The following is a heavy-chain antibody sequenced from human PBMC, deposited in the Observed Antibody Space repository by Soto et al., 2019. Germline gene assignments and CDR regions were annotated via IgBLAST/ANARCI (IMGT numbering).Heavy chain of an antibody. CDR1: EFRFSSYG. Sequence: GGSLRLSCEASEFRFSSYGMHWVRQAPGKGLEWVAIISYDGRNKFYTDSVKGRFTISRDNSKNTLYLQMNSLRPGDTAVYYWEKDQLQYPYGMDVWGPVTTVTVSS. CDR2: ISYDGRNK. CDR3: EKDQLQYPYGMDV. D-gene: IGHD1-7*01. J-gene: IGHJ6*02. V-gene: IGHV3-30*18.